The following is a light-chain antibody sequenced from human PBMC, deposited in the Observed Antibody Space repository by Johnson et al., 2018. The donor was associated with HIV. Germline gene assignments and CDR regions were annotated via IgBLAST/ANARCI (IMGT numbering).Light chain of an antibody. Sequence: QSVLTQPPSVSAAPGQKVTIYCSGSSSNIGNNYVSWYQQLPGRAPKLLIYDNNKRPSGIPDRFSGSKSGTSATLGITGLQTGDEADYYCGTWDSSLSAYVFGTGTKVTVL. CDR2: DNN. J-gene: IGLJ1*01. CDR1: SSNIGNNY. CDR3: GTWDSSLSAYV. V-gene: IGLV1-51*01.